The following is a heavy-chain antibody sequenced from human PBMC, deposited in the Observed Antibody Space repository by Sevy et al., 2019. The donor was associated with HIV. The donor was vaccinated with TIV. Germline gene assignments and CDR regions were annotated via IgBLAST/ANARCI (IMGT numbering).Heavy chain of an antibody. CDR1: GGSISGYY. V-gene: IGHV4-4*07. J-gene: IGHJ4*02. CDR3: AGAVANAADFEY. CDR2: ISSSGST. Sequence: SETLSLTCTVSGGSISGYYWNWIRQPAAKGLEWIGRISSSGSTNYNPSLKSRLTMSVDTSKNQFSLKLTSVTAADTAVYYCAGAVANAADFEYWGQGTLVTVSS. D-gene: IGHD6-19*01.